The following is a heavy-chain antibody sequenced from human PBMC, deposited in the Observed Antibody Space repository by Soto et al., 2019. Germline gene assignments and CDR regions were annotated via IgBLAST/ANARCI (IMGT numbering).Heavy chain of an antibody. V-gene: IGHV4-34*01. CDR2: INHSGST. CDR3: ARPPANSSWYFDL. CDR1: GGSFSGYY. Sequence: QVQLQQWGAGLLKPSETLSLTCAVYGGSFSGYYWSWIRQPPGKGLEWIGEINHSGSTNYNPSLKRRVTNSVYTSKNQFSLKLSSVTAADTAVYYCARPPANSSWYFDLWGRGNLVTVSS. J-gene: IGHJ2*01. D-gene: IGHD2-15*01.